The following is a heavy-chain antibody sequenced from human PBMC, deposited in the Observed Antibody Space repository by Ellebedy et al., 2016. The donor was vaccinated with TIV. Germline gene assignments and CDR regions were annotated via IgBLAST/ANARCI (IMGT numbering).Heavy chain of an antibody. Sequence: GSLRLXCAVYGGSFSGYYWSWIRQPPGKGLEWIGEINHSGSTNYNPSLKSRVTISVDTSKNQFSLKLSSVTAADTAVYYCARGGGSYDFWSGYPDAFDIWGQGTMVTVSS. J-gene: IGHJ3*02. D-gene: IGHD3-3*01. CDR3: ARGGGSYDFWSGYPDAFDI. CDR1: GGSFSGYY. V-gene: IGHV4-34*01. CDR2: INHSGST.